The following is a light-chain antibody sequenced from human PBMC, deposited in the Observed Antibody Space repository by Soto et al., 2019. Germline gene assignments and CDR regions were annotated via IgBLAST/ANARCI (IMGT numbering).Light chain of an antibody. J-gene: IGLJ1*01. V-gene: IGLV1-40*01. CDR2: ANT. CDR3: QSYDNSLSGFYV. CDR1: SSNIGAGYD. Sequence: QSVLTQPPSVSGAPGQRVTISCTGSSSNIGAGYDVHWYQQLPGRAPKLLIYANTNRPSGVPDRFSGSRSGTSASLAITGLQAEDEADYSCQSYDNSLSGFYVFGTGTTVTVL.